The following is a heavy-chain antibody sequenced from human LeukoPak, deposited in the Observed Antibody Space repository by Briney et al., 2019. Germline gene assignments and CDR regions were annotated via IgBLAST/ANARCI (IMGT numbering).Heavy chain of an antibody. V-gene: IGHV3-23*01. CDR2: ISGSGGST. CDR3: AKEGALYNYPVGAFDI. Sequence: GGSLRLSCAASGFTFSSYAMSWVRQAPGKGLEWVSAISGSGGSTYYADSVKGRFTISRDNSKNTLYLQMNSLRAEDTAVYYCAKEGALYNYPVGAFDIWGQGTMVTVSS. CDR1: GFTFSSYA. D-gene: IGHD1-20*01. J-gene: IGHJ3*02.